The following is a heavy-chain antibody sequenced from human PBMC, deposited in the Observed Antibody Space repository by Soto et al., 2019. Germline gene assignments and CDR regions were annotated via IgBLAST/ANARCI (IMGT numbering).Heavy chain of an antibody. CDR2: INSDGSST. D-gene: IGHD3-22*01. J-gene: IGHJ6*02. CDR3: ARFYDSSGYYSKRYYYYGMDV. CDR1: RFTFSAAW. Sequence: EVYLVESGGGLVEPGGSLRLSCVASRFTFSAAWMSWVRQAPGKGLVWVSRINSDGSSTSYADSVKGRFTISRDNAKNTLYLQMNSLRAEDTAVYYCARFYDSSGYYSKRYYYYGMDVWGQGTTVTVSS. V-gene: IGHV3-74*02.